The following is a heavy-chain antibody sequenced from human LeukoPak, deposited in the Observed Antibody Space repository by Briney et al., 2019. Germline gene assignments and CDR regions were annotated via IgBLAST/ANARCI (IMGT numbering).Heavy chain of an antibody. J-gene: IGHJ6*03. Sequence: EASVKVSCKASGYTFTSYDINWVRQATGQGLEWMGWMNPNSGNTGYAQKFQGRVTITRNTSISTAYMELSSLRSEDTAVYYCARGRGEQGYYYYYMDVWGKGTTVTVSS. V-gene: IGHV1-8*01. CDR2: MNPNSGNT. CDR1: GYTFTSYD. D-gene: IGHD1/OR15-1a*01. CDR3: ARGRGEQGYYYYYMDV.